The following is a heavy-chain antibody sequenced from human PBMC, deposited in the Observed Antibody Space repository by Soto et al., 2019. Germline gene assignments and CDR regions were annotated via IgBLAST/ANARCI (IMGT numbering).Heavy chain of an antibody. Sequence: GGSLRLSCAASGFTFSSYAMSWVRQAPGKGLEWVSAISGSGGSTYYADSVKGRFTISRDNSKNTLYLQMKSLRAEDTAVYSCAKDHRHTAMPPCWRQGTLLTVSS. D-gene: IGHD5-18*01. CDR2: ISGSGGST. CDR1: GFTFSSYA. CDR3: AKDHRHTAMPPC. V-gene: IGHV3-23*01. J-gene: IGHJ4*02.